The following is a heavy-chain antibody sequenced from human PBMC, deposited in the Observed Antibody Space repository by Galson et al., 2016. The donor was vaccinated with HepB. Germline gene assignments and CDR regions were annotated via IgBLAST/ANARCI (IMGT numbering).Heavy chain of an antibody. J-gene: IGHJ3*01. D-gene: IGHD6-13*01. CDR2: INPNSGGT. V-gene: IGHV1-2*02. CDR3: ARGSDSSSWYAVVCAFDL. Sequence: SVKVSCKASGYTFTGYYMHWVRQAPGQGLEWMGWINPNSGGTNYAQKFQGRVTMTRDTSISTAYMELSRLRSDDTAVYYCARGSDSSSWYAVVCAFDLWGQGTMVTVSS. CDR1: GYTFTGYY.